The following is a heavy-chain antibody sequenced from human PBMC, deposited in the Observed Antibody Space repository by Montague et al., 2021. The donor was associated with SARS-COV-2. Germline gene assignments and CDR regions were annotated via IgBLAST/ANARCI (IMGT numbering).Heavy chain of an antibody. J-gene: IGHJ4*02. Sequence: CAISGDSVSSNSAACNWIRQSPSRGFEWLGRTYYRSKWHNDYAVSVKSRITINPDTSKNQFSLQLKSVTPEDTAVYYCARGWVATIPHMDNWGQESLVIVSS. V-gene: IGHV6-1*01. CDR2: TYYRSKWHN. CDR3: ARGWVATIPHMDN. D-gene: IGHD5-12*01. CDR1: GDSVSSNSAA.